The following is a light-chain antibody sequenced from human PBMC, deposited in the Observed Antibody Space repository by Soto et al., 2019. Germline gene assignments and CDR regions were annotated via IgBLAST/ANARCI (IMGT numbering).Light chain of an antibody. J-gene: IGKJ4*01. V-gene: IGKV1-5*01. CDR1: QSISSW. CDR3: QQTYRFPLT. CDR2: DAS. Sequence: DIQMTQSPSTLSASVGDRVTITCRASQSISSWLAWYQQKPGKAPKLLIYDASSLESGVPSRFSGSGSGTDFTLTITNVQPEDSATYFCQQTYRFPLTFGGGTKVDIK.